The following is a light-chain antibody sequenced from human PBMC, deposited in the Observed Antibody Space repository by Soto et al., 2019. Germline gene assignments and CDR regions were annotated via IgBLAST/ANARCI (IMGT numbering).Light chain of an antibody. CDR3: QQNDNLPPT. Sequence: DIQMTQSPSSLSASVGDRVTITCQASQDISNYFNWYQQKPGKAPKLLIYDASNLETGVPSRFSGSGSGTDFTFTISSLQPEDIATYYCQQNDNLPPTFGGGTKVEIK. CDR1: QDISNY. J-gene: IGKJ4*01. V-gene: IGKV1-33*01. CDR2: DAS.